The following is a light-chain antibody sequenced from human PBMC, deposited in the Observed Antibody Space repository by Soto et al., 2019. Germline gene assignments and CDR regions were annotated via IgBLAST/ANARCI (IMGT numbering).Light chain of an antibody. V-gene: IGLV2-14*01. CDR3: GSYTSSSTLV. CDR1: SSDVGGYNY. CDR2: EVS. J-gene: IGLJ2*01. Sequence: QSALTQPASVSGSPGQSITISCTGTSSDVGGYNYVSWYQQHPGKAPKLMIYEVSNRPSGVSNRFSGSKSGNTASLTISGLQAGDEADYYCGSYTSSSTLVFGGGTKVTVL.